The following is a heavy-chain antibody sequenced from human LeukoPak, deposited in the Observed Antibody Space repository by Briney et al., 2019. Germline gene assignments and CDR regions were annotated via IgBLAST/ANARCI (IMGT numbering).Heavy chain of an antibody. CDR1: GFTFSSYS. V-gene: IGHV3-21*04. CDR3: AKDPDLAYFDY. J-gene: IGHJ4*02. D-gene: IGHD2-15*01. Sequence: PGGSLRLSCAASGFTFSSYSMNWVRQAPGKGLEWVSSISSSSSYIYYADSVKGRFTISRDNAKNTLYLQMNSLRAEDTAVYYCAKDPDLAYFDYWGQGTLVTVSS. CDR2: ISSSSSYI.